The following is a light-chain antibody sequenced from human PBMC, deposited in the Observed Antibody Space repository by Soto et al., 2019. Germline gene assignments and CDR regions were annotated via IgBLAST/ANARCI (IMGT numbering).Light chain of an antibody. CDR1: QSVSNNY. J-gene: IGKJ1*01. Sequence: ELVLKQSPGTLTLFPGERATLSWRASQSVSNNYLAWYQQKPGQAPRLLIYAASNRATGIQDRFSGSGSGTEFTLTIRRLEPEDFAVYYCQQYGSSGTCGQGTKVDIK. V-gene: IGKV3-20*01. CDR2: AAS. CDR3: QQYGSSGT.